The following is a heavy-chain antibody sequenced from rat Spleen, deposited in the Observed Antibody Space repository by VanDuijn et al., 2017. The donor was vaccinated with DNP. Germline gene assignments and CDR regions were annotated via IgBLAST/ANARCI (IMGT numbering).Heavy chain of an antibody. V-gene: IGHV5-58*01. CDR2: INTDGGRT. CDR3: AREGDYYDGYGDALDA. J-gene: IGHJ4*01. CDR1: GFTFSRYW. D-gene: IGHD1-12*03. Sequence: EVQLVETGGGLVQPGRSLKLSCVASGFTFSRYWMYWIRQAPGKGLEWVASINTDGGRTYYPDSVQGRFTISRDNSQSSLYLQMNSLKSEDTATYYCAREGDYYDGYGDALDAWGQGTSVTVAS.